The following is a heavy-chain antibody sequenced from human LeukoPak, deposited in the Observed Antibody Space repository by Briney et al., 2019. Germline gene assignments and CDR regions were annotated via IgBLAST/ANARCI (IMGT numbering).Heavy chain of an antibody. CDR2: MNPNSGNT. V-gene: IGHV1-8*01. D-gene: IGHD3-9*01. Sequence: ASVKVSCKASGYTFTSYDINWVRQATGQGLEWMGWMNPNSGNTGYAQKFRGRVTMTRNTSISAAYMELSSLRSEDTAVYYCARGVFYDILTGYTLNAFDIWGQGTMVTVSS. CDR3: ARGVFYDILTGYTLNAFDI. CDR1: GYTFTSYD. J-gene: IGHJ3*02.